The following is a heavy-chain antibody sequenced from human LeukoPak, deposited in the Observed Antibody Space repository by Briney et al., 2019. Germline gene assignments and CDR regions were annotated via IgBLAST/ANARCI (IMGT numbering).Heavy chain of an antibody. J-gene: IGHJ4*02. D-gene: IGHD3-10*01. V-gene: IGHV3-23*01. CDR1: GFSFSSYA. CDR2: ISGRGGST. CDR3: AKRFEAAGDY. Sequence: GGSVLVSCAASGFSFSSYAMSWVRQAPGRGVEWVSAISGRGGSTYYADSVKGRFTISRDNSKNTLYLQMNSLRAEDTAVYYCAKRFEAAGDYWGQGTLVPVSS.